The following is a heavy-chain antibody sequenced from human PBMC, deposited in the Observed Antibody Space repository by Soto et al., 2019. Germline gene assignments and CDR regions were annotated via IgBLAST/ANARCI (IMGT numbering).Heavy chain of an antibody. CDR1: GFTFSTYW. D-gene: IGHD3-9*01. Sequence: GGSLRLSCAASGFTFSTYWMHWVRQAPGKGLVWVSRFNSDGSSTSYADSVKGRFTISRDNAKNTLYLQMNSLRAEDTAVYYCARDVRWLESHWGQGTLVTVSS. CDR2: FNSDGSST. J-gene: IGHJ4*02. CDR3: ARDVRWLESH. V-gene: IGHV3-74*01.